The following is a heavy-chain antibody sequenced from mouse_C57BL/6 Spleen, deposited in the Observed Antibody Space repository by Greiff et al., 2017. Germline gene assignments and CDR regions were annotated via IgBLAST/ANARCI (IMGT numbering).Heavy chain of an antibody. CDR1: GFTFSSYG. V-gene: IGHV5-6*01. CDR3: ARHSNYFDY. J-gene: IGHJ2*01. Sequence: EVKLVESGGDLVKPGGSLKLSCAASGFTFSSYGMSWVRQTPDKRLEWVATISSGGSYTYYPDSVKGRFTISRDNAKNTLYLQMSSLKSEDTAMYYCARHSNYFDYWGQGTTLTVSS. D-gene: IGHD1-1*01. CDR2: ISSGGSYT.